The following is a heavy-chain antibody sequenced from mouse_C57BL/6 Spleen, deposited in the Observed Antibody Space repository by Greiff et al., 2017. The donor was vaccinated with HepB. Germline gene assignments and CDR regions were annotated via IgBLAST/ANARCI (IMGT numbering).Heavy chain of an antibody. V-gene: IGHV1-69*01. J-gene: IGHJ2*01. CDR1: GYTFTSYW. CDR2: IDPSDSYT. CDR3: GRGGLYYVDY. Sequence: QVHVKQPGAELVMPGASVKLSCKASGYTFTSYWMHWVKQRPGQGLEWIGEIDPSDSYTNYNQKFKGKSTLTVDKSSSTAYMQLSSLTSEDSAVYDCGRGGLYYVDYCGQGTTLTVSS.